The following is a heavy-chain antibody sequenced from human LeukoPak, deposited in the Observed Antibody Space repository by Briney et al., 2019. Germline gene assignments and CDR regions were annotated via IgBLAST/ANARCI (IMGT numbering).Heavy chain of an antibody. CDR1: GFTFDDYT. V-gene: IGHV3-43*01. D-gene: IGHD4-17*01. CDR3: AKDPMTTVTTVDSD. CDR2: ISWDGGST. Sequence: GGSLRLSCAASGFTFDDYTMHWVRQAPGKGLKWVSLISWDGGSTYYADSVKGRFTISRDNSKNTLYLQMNSLRAEDTAVYYCAKDPMTTVTTVDSDWGQGTLVTVSS. J-gene: IGHJ4*02.